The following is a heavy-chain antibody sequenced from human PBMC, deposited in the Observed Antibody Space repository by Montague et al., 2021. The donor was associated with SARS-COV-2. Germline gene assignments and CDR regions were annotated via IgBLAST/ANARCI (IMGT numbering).Heavy chain of an antibody. CDR1: GDSIGRYY. V-gene: IGHV4-59*12. D-gene: IGHD6-19*01. CDR3: ARVVVDASGWYHFDY. J-gene: IGHJ4*02. CDR2: HYNSGST. Sequence: SETLSLTCTVSGDSIGRYYWGWIRQPPGKGLEWMGYHYNSGSTNYSPTLKSRIAMSVDTSENQFSLKLFSVTAADTAVYYCARVVVDASGWYHFDYWGQGALVTVSS.